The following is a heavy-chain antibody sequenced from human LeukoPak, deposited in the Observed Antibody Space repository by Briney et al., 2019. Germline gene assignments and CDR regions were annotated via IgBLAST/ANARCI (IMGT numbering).Heavy chain of an antibody. D-gene: IGHD2/OR15-2a*01. CDR1: GGSISSSSYY. V-gene: IGHV4-39*02. Sequence: SETLSLTCTVSGGSISSSSYYWGWIRQPPGKGLEWIGSIYYSGSTYYNPSLKSRVTISVDTSKNQFSLKLSSVTAADTAVYYCAREGGFYRPLDYSGQGTLVIVSS. J-gene: IGHJ4*02. CDR2: IYYSGST. CDR3: AREGGFYRPLDY.